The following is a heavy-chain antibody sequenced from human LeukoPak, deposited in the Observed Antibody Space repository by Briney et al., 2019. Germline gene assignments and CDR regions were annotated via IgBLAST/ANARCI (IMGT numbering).Heavy chain of an antibody. CDR3: ARSITMIVVAFDY. V-gene: IGHV3-30-3*01. J-gene: IGHJ4*02. CDR1: GFTFSSYA. Sequence: GGSLRLSCAASGFTFSSYAMHWVRQAPGKGLERVAVISYDGSNKYYADSVKGRFTISRDNSKNTLYLQMSSLRAEDTAVYYCARSITMIVVAFDYWGQGTLVTVSS. CDR2: ISYDGSNK. D-gene: IGHD3-22*01.